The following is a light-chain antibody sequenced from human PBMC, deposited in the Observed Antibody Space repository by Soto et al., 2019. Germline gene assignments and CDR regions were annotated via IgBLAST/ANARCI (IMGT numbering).Light chain of an antibody. CDR1: QSVSSN. V-gene: IGKV3-15*01. CDR2: GAS. J-gene: IGKJ1*01. CDR3: QQYNNWPPWT. Sequence: EIVMTQSPATLSVSPGERATLSCRASQSVSSNLAWNQQKPGQAPRLLIYGASTRATGIPGRFSGSGSGTEFTLTISSLQSEDFAVYYCQQYNNWPPWTFGQGTKVEIK.